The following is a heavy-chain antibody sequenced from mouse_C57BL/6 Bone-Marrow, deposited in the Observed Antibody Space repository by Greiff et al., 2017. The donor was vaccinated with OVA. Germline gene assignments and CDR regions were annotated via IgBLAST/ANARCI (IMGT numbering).Heavy chain of an antibody. D-gene: IGHD2-3*01. V-gene: IGHV14-4*01. CDR1: GFNIKDDY. CDR2: IDPENGDT. CDR3: TRGYDGYYRGYFDV. J-gene: IGHJ1*03. Sequence: EVKLMESGAELVRPGASVKLSCTASGFNIKDDYMHWVKQRPEQGLEWIGWIDPENGDTEYASKFQGKATITADTSSNTAYLQLSSLTSEDTAVYYCTRGYDGYYRGYFDVWGTGTTVTVSS.